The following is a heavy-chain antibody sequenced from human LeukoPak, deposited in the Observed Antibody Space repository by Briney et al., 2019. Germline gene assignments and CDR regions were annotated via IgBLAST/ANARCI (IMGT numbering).Heavy chain of an antibody. J-gene: IGHJ4*02. CDR3: ARGGTMIVADLDY. D-gene: IGHD3-22*01. V-gene: IGHV1-2*02. CDR2: INPNSGGT. CDR1: GYTFTGYY. Sequence: ASVKVSCKASGYTFTGYYMHWVRQAPGQGLGWMGWINPNSGGTNYAQKFQGRVTMTRDTSISTAYMELSRLGSDDTAVYYCARGGTMIVADLDYWGQGTLVTVSS.